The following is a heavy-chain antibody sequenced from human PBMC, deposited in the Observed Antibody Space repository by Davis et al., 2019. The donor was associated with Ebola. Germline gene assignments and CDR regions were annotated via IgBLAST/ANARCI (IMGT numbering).Heavy chain of an antibody. V-gene: IGHV3-74*01. J-gene: IGHJ5*01. CDR1: GFSFSGYW. CDR2: IKSDGSTI. D-gene: IGHD2-15*01. Sequence: HTGGSLRLSCAASGFSFSGYWMHWVRQAPGKGLVWVSRIKSDGSTISYADSVKGRFTISRDNAKNTLFLQMSSLRAEDAAVYYCARGGNWFDSWGQGTLVTVSS. CDR3: ARGGNWFDS.